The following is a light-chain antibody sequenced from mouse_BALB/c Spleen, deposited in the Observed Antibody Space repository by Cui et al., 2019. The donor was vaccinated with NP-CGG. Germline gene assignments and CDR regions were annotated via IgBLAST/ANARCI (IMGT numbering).Light chain of an antibody. CDR1: TGAVTTRNY. Sequence: QPVVTQESALTTSPGETVTFTCRSSTGAVTTRNYANWVQEKPDHLFTGLIGGTNNRVPGVPARFSGSLIGDKAALTITGAQTEDEAIYFCALWYTNHWVFGGGTKLTVL. V-gene: IGLV1*01. J-gene: IGLJ1*01. CDR3: ALWYTNHWV. CDR2: GTN.